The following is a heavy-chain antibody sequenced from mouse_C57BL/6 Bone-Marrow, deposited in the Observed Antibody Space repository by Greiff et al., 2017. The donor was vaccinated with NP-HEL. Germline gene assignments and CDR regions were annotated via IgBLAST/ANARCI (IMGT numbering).Heavy chain of an antibody. CDR3: ARFLVYLDY. CDR2: IYPRSGNT. CDR1: GYTFTSYG. Sequence: VQLQQSGAELARPGASVKLSCKASGYTFTSYGISWVKQRTEQGLEWIGEIYPRSGNTYYNEKFKGKATLTADKSSSTAYMELRSLTSEDSAVYFCARFLVYLDYWGQGTTLTGSS. J-gene: IGHJ2*01. V-gene: IGHV1-81*01.